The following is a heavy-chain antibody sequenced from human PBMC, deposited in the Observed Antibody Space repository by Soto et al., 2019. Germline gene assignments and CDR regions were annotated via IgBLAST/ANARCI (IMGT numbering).Heavy chain of an antibody. D-gene: IGHD4-17*01. Sequence: SETLSLTCTVSGGSISSYYWSRIRQPPGKGLEWIGYIYYSGSTNYNPSLKSRVTISVDTSKNQFSLKLSSVTAADTAVYYCARHDDDYGDIYYFDYWGQGTLVTVSS. CDR2: IYYSGST. CDR1: GGSISSYY. V-gene: IGHV4-59*08. CDR3: ARHDDDYGDIYYFDY. J-gene: IGHJ4*02.